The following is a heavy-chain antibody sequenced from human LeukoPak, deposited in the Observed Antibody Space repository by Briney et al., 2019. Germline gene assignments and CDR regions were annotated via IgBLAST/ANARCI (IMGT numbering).Heavy chain of an antibody. D-gene: IGHD3-22*01. CDR3: ARESYYDSSGYSHDAFDI. V-gene: IGHV4-39*07. Sequence: SETLSLTCTVSGVSISSSSYYWGWIRQPPGKGLEWIGSLYYSGKTYYNPSLKSRVTISLDTSKKQFSLKLSSVTAADTAMYYCARESYYDSSGYSHDAFDIWGQGTMVTVSS. CDR1: GVSISSSSYY. CDR2: LYYSGKT. J-gene: IGHJ3*02.